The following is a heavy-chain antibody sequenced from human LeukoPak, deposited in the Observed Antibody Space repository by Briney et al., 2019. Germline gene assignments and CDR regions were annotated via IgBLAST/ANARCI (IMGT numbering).Heavy chain of an antibody. CDR1: DGSISSGGYY. V-gene: IGHV4-31*03. CDR3: ARAPRITIFGVDIPDAFDI. J-gene: IGHJ3*02. D-gene: IGHD3-3*01. Sequence: SETLFLTCTVSDGSISSGGYYWSWIRQHPGKGLEWIGYIYYSGSTYYNPSLKSRVTISVDTSKNQFSLKLSSVTAADTAVYYCARAPRITIFGVDIPDAFDIWGQGTMVTVSS. CDR2: IYYSGST.